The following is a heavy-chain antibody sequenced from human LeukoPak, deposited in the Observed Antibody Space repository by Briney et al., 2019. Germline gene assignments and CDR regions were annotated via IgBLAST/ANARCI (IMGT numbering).Heavy chain of an antibody. J-gene: IGHJ4*02. CDR3: ARVLGTTKQLGGYYFDY. Sequence: ASVKVSCKASGYTFTSYYMHWVRQAPGQGLEWMGIINPSGGSTSYAQKFQGRVTMTRDTSTSTVYMELSSLRSEDTAVYYCARVLGTTKQLGGYYFDYWGQGTLVTVSS. V-gene: IGHV1-46*01. CDR1: GYTFTSYY. CDR2: INPSGGST. D-gene: IGHD6-13*01.